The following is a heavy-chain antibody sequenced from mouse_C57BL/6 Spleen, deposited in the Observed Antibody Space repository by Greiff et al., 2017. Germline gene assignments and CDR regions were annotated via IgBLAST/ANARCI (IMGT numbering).Heavy chain of an antibody. D-gene: IGHD2-4*01. CDR3: ARDGLGLRRYFDV. Sequence: EVQLVESGGGLVKPGGSLKLSCAASGFTFSSYAMSWVRQTPEKRLEWVATISDGGSYTYYPDNVKGRFTISRDNAKNNLYLQMSHLKSEDTAMYYCARDGLGLRRYFDVWGTGTTVTVSS. V-gene: IGHV5-4*01. J-gene: IGHJ1*03. CDR1: GFTFSSYA. CDR2: ISDGGSYT.